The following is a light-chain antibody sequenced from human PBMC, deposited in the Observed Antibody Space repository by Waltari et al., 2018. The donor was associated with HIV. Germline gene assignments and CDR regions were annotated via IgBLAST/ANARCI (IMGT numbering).Light chain of an antibody. J-gene: IGLJ2*01. CDR1: SGSIAGKY. V-gene: IGLV6-57*01. Sequence: NFMLTQPHSVSESPGKTVTISCPRRSGSIAGKYVQQHTTRTASSPTHVLHKADQKPSGVPDRFSCSIDSSSNSASLTISGLRTEDEADYYCQSYDNENPVLFGGGTKLTVL. CDR2: KAD. CDR3: QSYDNENPVL.